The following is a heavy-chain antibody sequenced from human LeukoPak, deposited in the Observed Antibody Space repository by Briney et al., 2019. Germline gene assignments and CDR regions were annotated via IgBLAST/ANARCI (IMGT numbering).Heavy chain of an antibody. CDR2: IRYDGSNK. Sequence: GGSLRLSCGASGFTFSSYGMHWVRQAPGKGLEWVAFIRYDGSNKYYADSVKGRFTISRDNSENTLYLQMNSLRAEDTAVYYCAKAYCSGGSCSEAGTKGADYWGQGTLVTVSS. V-gene: IGHV3-30*02. CDR3: AKAYCSGGSCSEAGTKGADY. J-gene: IGHJ4*02. CDR1: GFTFSSYG. D-gene: IGHD2-15*01.